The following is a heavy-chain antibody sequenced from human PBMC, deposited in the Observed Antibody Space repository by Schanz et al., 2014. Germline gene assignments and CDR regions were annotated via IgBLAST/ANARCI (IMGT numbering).Heavy chain of an antibody. Sequence: EVKLLESGGTLVRPGGSLRLSCAASGFTFSTYAMAWVRQAPGKGLEWVSVISASGGDTYYADSVKGRFTISRDNSKNTLYLQMNSLRAEDTAVYYCAKVRYSSGWRGDYFDEWGQGTLVTVAS. CDR3: AKVRYSSGWRGDYFDE. J-gene: IGHJ4*02. CDR2: ISASGGDT. D-gene: IGHD6-25*01. V-gene: IGHV3-23*01. CDR1: GFTFSTYA.